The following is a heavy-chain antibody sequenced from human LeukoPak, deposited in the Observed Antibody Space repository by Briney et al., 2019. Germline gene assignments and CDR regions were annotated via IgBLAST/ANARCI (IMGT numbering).Heavy chain of an antibody. V-gene: IGHV3-23*01. CDR1: GFTFSSYA. CDR2: ISGSGGTT. CDR3: AKLEGSYYGSGGYYKTNDAFEI. Sequence: PWGSLRLPCAAPGFTFSSYAMTWAGQAPGKGLEWVSAISGSGGTTYYADSVKGRFTISSDNSKNTMYLKMNSLRAEDTAVYYCAKLEGSYYGSGGYYKTNDAFEIWGQGTMVTVSS. J-gene: IGHJ3*02. D-gene: IGHD3-10*01.